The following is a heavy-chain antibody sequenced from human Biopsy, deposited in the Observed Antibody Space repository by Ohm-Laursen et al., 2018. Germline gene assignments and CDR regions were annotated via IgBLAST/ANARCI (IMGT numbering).Heavy chain of an antibody. J-gene: IGHJ6*02. CDR2: IYYTGST. V-gene: IGHV4-59*01. CDR1: GDSIGTFY. Sequence: SETLSLTCTVSGDSIGTFYWNWIRQSPGKGLEWIGYIYYTGSTNYNPSLRSRVTISLDTSVNQISLKLNSVTAADTAVYYCARGKEYTRSRSRSHFYYAMDVWGPGSTVTVSS. CDR3: ARGKEYTRSRSRSHFYYAMDV. D-gene: IGHD1-1*01.